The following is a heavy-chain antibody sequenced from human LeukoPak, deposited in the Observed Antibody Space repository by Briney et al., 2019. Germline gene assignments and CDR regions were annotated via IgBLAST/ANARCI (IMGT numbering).Heavy chain of an antibody. D-gene: IGHD3-22*01. J-gene: IGHJ4*02. CDR2: ISRSGGST. V-gene: IGHV3-21*01. Sequence: GGSLRLSCVASGFIFTYSNLNWVRQAPGKGLEWVSSISRSGGSTYYADSVEGRFTISRDNAKNSLYLQMNSLRAEDTAVYFCVRGDRRDYWGQGTLVSVSS. CDR3: VRGDRRDY. CDR1: GFIFTYSN.